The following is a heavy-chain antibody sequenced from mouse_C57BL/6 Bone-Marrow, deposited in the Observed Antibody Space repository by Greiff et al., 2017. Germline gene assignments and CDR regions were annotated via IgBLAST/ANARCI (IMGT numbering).Heavy chain of an antibody. D-gene: IGHD1-1*01. CDR3: AREGVDWYFDV. J-gene: IGHJ1*03. V-gene: IGHV1-42*01. CDR2: INPSTGGT. CDR1: GYSFTGYY. Sequence: EVQLVESGPELVKPGASVKISCKASGYSFTGYYMNWVKQSPEKSLEWIGEINPSTGGTTYNQKFKAKATLTVDKSSSTVYMQLKSLTSEDSAVYYCAREGVDWYFDVWGTGTTVTVSS.